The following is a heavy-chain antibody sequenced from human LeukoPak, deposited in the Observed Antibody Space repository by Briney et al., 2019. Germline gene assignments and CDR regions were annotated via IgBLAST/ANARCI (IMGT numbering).Heavy chain of an antibody. J-gene: IGHJ4*02. CDR1: GGSISSGGYY. Sequence: SGTLSLTCTVSGGSISSGGYYWSWIRQHPGTGLEWIGYIYYSGSTYYNPSLKSRVTISVDTSKNQFSLKLSSVTAADTAVYYCARAGSQLDPYCTNGVCFNFDYWGQGTLVTVSS. CDR3: ARAGSQLDPYCTNGVCFNFDY. D-gene: IGHD2-8*01. CDR2: IYYSGST. V-gene: IGHV4-31*03.